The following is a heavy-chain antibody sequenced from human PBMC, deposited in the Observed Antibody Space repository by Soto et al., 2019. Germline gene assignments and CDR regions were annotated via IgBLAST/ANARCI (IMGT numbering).Heavy chain of an antibody. CDR1: GGSISSSSHH. J-gene: IGHJ4*01. V-gene: IGHV4-39*02. D-gene: IGHD2-8*01. CDR2: IYYSGNT. Sequence: QLQLQESGPGLVKPSETLSLTCTVSGGSISSSSHHWAWIRQPPGKGLEWIGSIYYSGNTYHNPSLKSRVTISVDKSKNQFSLKLSSVTAANTSVYYCAREENGQSRYWGHGTLVTVSS. CDR3: AREENGQSRY.